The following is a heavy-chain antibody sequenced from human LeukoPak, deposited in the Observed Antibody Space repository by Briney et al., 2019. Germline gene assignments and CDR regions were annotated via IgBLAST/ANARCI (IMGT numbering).Heavy chain of an antibody. D-gene: IGHD3-16*01. CDR1: GGSISGRVW. Sequence: SETLSLTCAVSGGSISGRVWWSGVRPPPGKGLEWIGEIYHIGNINYNPSRKSRVTIPLDKSQNHSSLNLNSVTAADTAVYYCAGQGGFYLDHWGQGSLVTVSS. J-gene: IGHJ5*02. CDR3: AGQGGFYLDH. CDR2: IYHIGNI. V-gene: IGHV4-4*02.